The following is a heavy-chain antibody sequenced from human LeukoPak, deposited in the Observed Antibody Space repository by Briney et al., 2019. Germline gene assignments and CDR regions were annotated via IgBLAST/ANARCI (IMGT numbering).Heavy chain of an antibody. CDR3: ARAKFTIFDY. CDR1: GGSLSSSSYY. CDR2: IYYSGST. Sequence: SETLSLTCTVSGGSLSSSSYYWGWVRQPPGRGLEWIGSIYYSGSTYYNPSLKSRVTISVDTPKNQFSLKLSSVTAADTAVYYCARAKFTIFDYWGQGTLVTVSS. D-gene: IGHD2-2*01. J-gene: IGHJ4*02. V-gene: IGHV4-39*07.